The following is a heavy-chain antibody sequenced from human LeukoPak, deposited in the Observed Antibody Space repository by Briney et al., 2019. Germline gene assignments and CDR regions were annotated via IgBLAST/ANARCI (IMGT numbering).Heavy chain of an antibody. Sequence: GGSLRLSCAASGFTFSSYWMTWVRQTPGKGLEWVANIKQDGSEKYYVDSVRGRFTISRDNAKNSLYLQLNSLRADDTAVYYCARISYFDWAGYFDPWGQGTLVTVSS. CDR1: GFTFSSYW. D-gene: IGHD3-9*01. V-gene: IGHV3-7*01. J-gene: IGHJ5*02. CDR3: ARISYFDWAGYFDP. CDR2: IKQDGSEK.